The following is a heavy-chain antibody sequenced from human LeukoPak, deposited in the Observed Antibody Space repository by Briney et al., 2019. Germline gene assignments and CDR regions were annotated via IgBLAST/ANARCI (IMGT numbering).Heavy chain of an antibody. CDR1: GFTFSDYY. D-gene: IGHD5-12*01. Sequence: GGSLRLSCAASGFTFSDYYMSWIRQAPGKGLEWVSYISSSSSYTNYADSVKGRFTISRDNAKNSLYLQMNSLRAEDAAVYYCASDKRGYSGYDYDYWGQGTLVTVSS. V-gene: IGHV3-11*06. CDR3: ASDKRGYSGYDYDY. J-gene: IGHJ4*02. CDR2: ISSSSSYT.